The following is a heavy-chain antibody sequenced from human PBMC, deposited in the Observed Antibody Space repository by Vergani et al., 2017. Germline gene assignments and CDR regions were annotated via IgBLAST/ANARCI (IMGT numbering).Heavy chain of an antibody. Sequence: VQLVESGGGLVQPGGSLRLSCAASGFTFSSYEMNWVRQAPGKGLEWVSYISSSGSTIYYADSVKGRFTISRDNAKNSLYLQMNSLRAEDTAVYYCATYGDYGISFDYWGQGTLVTVSS. CDR1: GFTFSSYE. CDR3: ATYGDYGISFDY. CDR2: ISSSGSTI. V-gene: IGHV3-48*03. D-gene: IGHD4-17*01. J-gene: IGHJ4*02.